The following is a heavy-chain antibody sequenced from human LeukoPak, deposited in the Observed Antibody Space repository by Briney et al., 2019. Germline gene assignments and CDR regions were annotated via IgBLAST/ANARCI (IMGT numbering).Heavy chain of an antibody. D-gene: IGHD3-3*01. CDR2: ISAYNGNT. Sequence: ASVKVSCKGSGYTFTSYGISWVRQAPGQGLEWMGWISAYNGNTNYAQKLQGRVTMTTDTSTSTAYMELRSLRSDDTAVYYCAKTDYDFWSGYYRGAGAFDIWGQGTMVTVSS. V-gene: IGHV1-18*01. CDR3: AKTDYDFWSGYYRGAGAFDI. CDR1: GYTFTSYG. J-gene: IGHJ3*02.